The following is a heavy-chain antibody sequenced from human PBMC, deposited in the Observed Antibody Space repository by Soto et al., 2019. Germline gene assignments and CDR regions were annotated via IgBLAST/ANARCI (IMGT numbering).Heavy chain of an antibody. D-gene: IGHD2-21*02. CDR2: INAGNGNT. J-gene: IGHJ4*02. CDR1: GYTFTSYA. V-gene: IGHV1-3*05. Sequence: QVQLVQSGAEEKKPGASVKVSCKASGYTFTSYAMHWVRQAPGQRLEWMGWINAGNGNTKYSQKFQGRVTITRDTSAITAYMELISLRSEDTAVYYCAWRILVVTALDYWGQGTLVTVSS. CDR3: AWRILVVTALDY.